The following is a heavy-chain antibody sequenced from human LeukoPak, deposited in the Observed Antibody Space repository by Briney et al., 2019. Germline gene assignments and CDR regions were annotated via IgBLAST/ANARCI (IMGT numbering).Heavy chain of an antibody. CDR1: GFTFSIYA. D-gene: IGHD3-10*01. CDR3: AKAGARITMVRGVIFDAFDI. V-gene: IGHV3-23*01. J-gene: IGHJ3*02. Sequence: QSGGSLRLSCAASGFTFSIYAMSWVRQAPGKGLEWVSAISGSGGSTYYADSVKGRFTISRDNSKNTLYLQMNSLRAEDTAVYYCAKAGARITMVRGVIFDAFDIWGQGTMVTVSS. CDR2: ISGSGGST.